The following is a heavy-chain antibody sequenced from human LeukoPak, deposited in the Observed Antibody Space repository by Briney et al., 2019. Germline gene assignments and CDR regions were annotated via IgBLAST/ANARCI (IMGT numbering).Heavy chain of an antibody. CDR3: ARYTSSPGEGMDV. Sequence: PGGSLRLSCAASGFTVSSNYMSWVRQAPGKGLEWVSVIYSSGSTNYADSVKGRFTISRDNSKNTLYLQMNSLRAEDTAVYYCARYTSSPGEGMDVWGQGTTVTVSS. CDR1: GFTVSSNY. CDR2: IYSSGST. V-gene: IGHV3-66*01. D-gene: IGHD3-16*01. J-gene: IGHJ6*02.